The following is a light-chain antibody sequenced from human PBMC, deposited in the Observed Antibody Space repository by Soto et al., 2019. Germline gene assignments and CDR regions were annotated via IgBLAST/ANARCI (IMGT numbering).Light chain of an antibody. J-gene: IGLJ1*01. V-gene: IGLV2-14*03. CDR2: DVS. CDR1: TSDVGGYNY. CDR3: NSYTSSAPYD. Sequence: QSVLTQPASVSGSPGQSITISCTGSTSDVGGYNYVSWYQHLPGKAPELMIYDVSNRPSGVSNRFSGSKSGNTASLTISGLQADVEADYYCNSYTSSAPYDSVPGTNV.